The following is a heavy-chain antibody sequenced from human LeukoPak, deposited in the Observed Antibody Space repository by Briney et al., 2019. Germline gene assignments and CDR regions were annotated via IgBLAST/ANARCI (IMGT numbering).Heavy chain of an antibody. CDR3: AHRPLLVRFDP. CDR2: IYWNDDK. V-gene: IGHV2-5*01. J-gene: IGHJ5*02. CDR1: GFSLSTSGVG. Sequence: SGPTLVEPKQPLTLTCTFSGFSLSTSGVGVGWIRQPPEKALEWLALIYWNDDKRYSPSLKSRLTITKDTSKNQVVLTMTNMDPVDTATYYCAHRPLLVRFDPWGQGTLVTVSS.